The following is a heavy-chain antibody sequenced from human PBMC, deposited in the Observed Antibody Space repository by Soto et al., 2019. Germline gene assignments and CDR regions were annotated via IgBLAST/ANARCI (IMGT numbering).Heavy chain of an antibody. D-gene: IGHD3-22*01. CDR1: GFIFSDYS. Sequence: QVQLVESGGGVAQPGRSLRLSCAASGFIFSDYSMHWVRQAPGKGLEWVAVIPYDGSNKHYADSVEGRFTVSRDNSKNTLYLQMRSLRAEDTAVYYCARSAGYYYDSPDYWGQGTPVTVSS. J-gene: IGHJ4*02. CDR3: ARSAGYYYDSPDY. CDR2: IPYDGSNK. V-gene: IGHV3-30-3*01.